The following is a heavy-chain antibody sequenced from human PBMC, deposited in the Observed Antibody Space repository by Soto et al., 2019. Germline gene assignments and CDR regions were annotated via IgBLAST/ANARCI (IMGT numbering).Heavy chain of an antibody. CDR2: IYPGDSDT. CDR3: ARVDTSMVEDY. CDR1: GYSFTSYW. V-gene: IGHV5-51*03. Sequence: GASVKVSCKGSGYSFTSYWIGWVRQMPGKGLEWMGIIYPGDSDTRYSPSFQGQVTISADKSISTAYLQWSSLKASDTAMYFCARVDTSMVEDYWGQGTLVTVSS. J-gene: IGHJ4*02. D-gene: IGHD5-18*01.